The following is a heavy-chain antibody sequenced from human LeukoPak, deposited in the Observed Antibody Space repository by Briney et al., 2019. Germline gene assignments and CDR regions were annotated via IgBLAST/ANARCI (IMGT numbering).Heavy chain of an antibody. D-gene: IGHD3-22*01. V-gene: IGHV4-39*01. Sequence: SETLSLTCTVSGGSISSSSYYWGWIRQPPGKGLEWIGSIYYSGSTYYNPSLKSRVTISVDTSKNQFSPKLSSVTAADTAVYYCARHIRPYYYDSSGYYWWFDPWGQGTLVTVSS. CDR3: ARHIRPYYYDSSGYYWWFDP. J-gene: IGHJ5*02. CDR1: GGSISSSSYY. CDR2: IYYSGST.